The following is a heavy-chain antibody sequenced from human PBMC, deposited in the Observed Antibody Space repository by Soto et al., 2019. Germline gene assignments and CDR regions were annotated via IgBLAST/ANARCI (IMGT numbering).Heavy chain of an antibody. CDR2: IYYSGST. D-gene: IGHD1-7*01. J-gene: IGHJ4*02. Sequence: SETLSLTCTVSGGSISSYYWSWIRQPPGKGLEWIGYIYYSGSTNYNPSLKSRVTISVDTSKNHFSLNLTLVTVGDTAVYYCARRGGTCFDFWGQGTLVTVSS. V-gene: IGHV4-59*01. CDR3: ARRGGTCFDF. CDR1: GGSISSYY.